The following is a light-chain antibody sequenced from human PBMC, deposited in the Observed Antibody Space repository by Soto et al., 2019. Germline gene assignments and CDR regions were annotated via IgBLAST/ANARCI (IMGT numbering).Light chain of an antibody. CDR3: QQYNSYS. J-gene: IGKJ1*01. Sequence: DIQMTQSPSTLPASVGDRVASTCRASQSISNWLAWYQRKPGTAPKLLIYHASTLESGVPSRFSGSGSGTEFTLTISSLQPDDFATYYCQQYNSYSFGQGTKVDI. CDR2: HAS. V-gene: IGKV1-5*01. CDR1: QSISNW.